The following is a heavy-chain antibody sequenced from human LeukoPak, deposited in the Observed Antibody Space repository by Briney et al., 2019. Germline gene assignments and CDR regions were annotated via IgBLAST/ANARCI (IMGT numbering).Heavy chain of an antibody. CDR1: GFTFSNAW. Sequence: GGSLRLSCAASGFTFSNAWMSWVRQAPGKGLEWVGRIKSKTDGGTTDYAAPVKGRFTISRDDSKNTRYLQMNSLKTEDTAVYYCTTDHIPPYYYDSSGYYYSPAETRRTYFDYWGQGTLVTVSS. CDR2: IKSKTDGGTT. V-gene: IGHV3-15*01. J-gene: IGHJ4*02. CDR3: TTDHIPPYYYDSSGYYYSPAETRRTYFDY. D-gene: IGHD3-22*01.